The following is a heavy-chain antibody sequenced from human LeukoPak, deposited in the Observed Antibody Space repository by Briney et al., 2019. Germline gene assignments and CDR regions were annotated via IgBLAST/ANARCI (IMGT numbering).Heavy chain of an antibody. Sequence: ASVTVSCKASGYTFTTYYVHWVRQAPGQGLEWMGWINPNNGATNSAQNFQGRVTMTSDTSISTAYMELNRLRSDDTAVYYCARDEKQYYDILTGYYITNWFDPWGQGTLVTVSS. V-gene: IGHV1-2*02. CDR2: INPNNGAT. J-gene: IGHJ5*02. D-gene: IGHD3-9*01. CDR3: ARDEKQYYDILTGYYITNWFDP. CDR1: GYTFTTYY.